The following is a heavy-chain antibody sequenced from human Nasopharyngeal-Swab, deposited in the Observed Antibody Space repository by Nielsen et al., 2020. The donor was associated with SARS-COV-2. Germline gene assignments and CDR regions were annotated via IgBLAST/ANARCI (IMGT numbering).Heavy chain of an antibody. V-gene: IGHV3-23*01. J-gene: IGHJ3*02. CDR2: ISGSGGST. CDR3: AKGRSNRDAFDI. Sequence: GESLKISCAASGFTFSSYAMSWVRQAPGKGLEWVSAISGSGGSTYHADSVKGRFTISRDNSKNTLYLQMNSLRAEDTAVYYCAKGRSNRDAFDIWGQGTMVTVSS. D-gene: IGHD1-14*01. CDR1: GFTFSSYA.